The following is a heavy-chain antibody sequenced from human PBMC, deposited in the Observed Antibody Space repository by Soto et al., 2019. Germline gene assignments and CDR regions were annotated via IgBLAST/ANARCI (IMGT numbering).Heavy chain of an antibody. J-gene: IGHJ4*02. CDR1: GGSFSSGGYY. V-gene: IGHV4-31*03. CDR3: ARGTSLSGHPGY. D-gene: IGHD2-8*02. Sequence: QLQLQESGPGLVKPSQTLSLACTVSGGSFSSGGYYWSWIRQLPGRCLAWIGSIYYSGSTYYIPSLKSRVSISLDTSKNQFSLKLSSVTAADTAVYYCARGTSLSGHPGYWGQGTLVSVSS. CDR2: IYYSGST.